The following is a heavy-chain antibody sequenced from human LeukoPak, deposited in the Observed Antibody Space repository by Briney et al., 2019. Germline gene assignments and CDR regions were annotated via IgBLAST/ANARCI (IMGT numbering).Heavy chain of an antibody. Sequence: ASVKVSCKASGYTFTSYGISWVRQAPGQGLEWMGWINPNSGGTNYAQKFQGRVTMTRDTSISTAYMELSSLRSEDTAVYYCARVDGQWGYYYGMDVWGQGTTVTVSS. D-gene: IGHD1-26*01. CDR1: GYTFTSYG. V-gene: IGHV1-2*02. J-gene: IGHJ6*02. CDR3: ARVDGQWGYYYGMDV. CDR2: INPNSGGT.